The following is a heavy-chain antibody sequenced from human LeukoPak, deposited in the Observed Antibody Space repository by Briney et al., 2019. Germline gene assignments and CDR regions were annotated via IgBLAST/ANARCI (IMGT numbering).Heavy chain of an antibody. Sequence: ASVKVSCKASGYTFTGYSMHWVRQAPGQGLEWMGWINPNSGDTNYAQKFQGRVTMTRDTSISTAYMDLSRLRSDDTAVYYCARAGSSSWYATFFDPWGQGTLVTVSS. V-gene: IGHV1-2*02. CDR3: ARAGSSSWYATFFDP. CDR2: INPNSGDT. CDR1: GYTFTGYS. D-gene: IGHD6-13*01. J-gene: IGHJ5*02.